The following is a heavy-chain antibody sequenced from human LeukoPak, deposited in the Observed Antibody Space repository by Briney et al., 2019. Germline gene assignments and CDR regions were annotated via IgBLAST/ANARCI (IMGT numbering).Heavy chain of an antibody. CDR3: ASVVQYQLPLQVNMDV. J-gene: IGHJ6*02. V-gene: IGHV4-34*01. D-gene: IGHD2-2*01. CDR2: INHSGST. CDR1: GGSFSGYY. Sequence: SETLSLTCAVYGGSFSGYYWSWIRQPPGKGLEWIGEINHSGSTNYNPSLKSRVTISVDTSKNQFSLELSSVTAADTAVYYCASVVQYQLPLQVNMDVWGQGTTVTVSS.